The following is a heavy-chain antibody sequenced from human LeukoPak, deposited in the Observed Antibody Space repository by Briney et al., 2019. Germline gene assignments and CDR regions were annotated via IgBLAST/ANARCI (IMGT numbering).Heavy chain of an antibody. D-gene: IGHD2-2*02. CDR1: GFTFSAYW. CDR3: ARGYPNDY. Sequence: GGSLRLSCVASGFTFSAYWMTWVRQAPGKGLEWVANINQDGSDQYYVDSVKGRFTISRDNAKNSAYLQMKSLRAEDAAVYYCARGYPNDYWGQGTVVTVSA. J-gene: IGHJ4*02. CDR2: INQDGSDQ. V-gene: IGHV3-7*01.